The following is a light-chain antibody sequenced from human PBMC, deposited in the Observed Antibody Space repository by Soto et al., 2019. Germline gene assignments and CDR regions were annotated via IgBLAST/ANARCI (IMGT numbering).Light chain of an antibody. Sequence: QSVLTQPPSASGTPGQRGTVSCSGSSSNIGSNTVNWYQPLPGTAPKLLIYRNNERPSGVPDRFSGSKSGTSASLAISGLQSEDEADYYCAAWDDSQNGYVFGTGTKVTVL. CDR2: RNN. CDR3: AAWDDSQNGYV. V-gene: IGLV1-44*01. J-gene: IGLJ1*01. CDR1: SSNIGSNT.